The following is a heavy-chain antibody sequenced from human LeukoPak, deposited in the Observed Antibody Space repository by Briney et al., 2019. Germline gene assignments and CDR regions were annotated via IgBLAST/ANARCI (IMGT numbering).Heavy chain of an antibody. CDR1: GFTFSNAW. V-gene: IGHV3-15*01. D-gene: IGHD1-26*01. CDR2: IKSKTDGGTT. CDR3: TTGEVGAEYYFDY. J-gene: IGHJ4*02. Sequence: GGSLRLSCAASGFTFSNAWMSWVRQAPGKGLEWVGRIKSKTDGGTTDYAAPVKGRFTISRDDSKNTLYLQMNSLKTEDTAVYYCTTGEVGAEYYFDYWGQGTLVTVSS.